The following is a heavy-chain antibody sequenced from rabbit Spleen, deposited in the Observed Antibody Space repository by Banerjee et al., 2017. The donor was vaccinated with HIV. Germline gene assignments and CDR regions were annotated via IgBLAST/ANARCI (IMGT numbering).Heavy chain of an antibody. CDR3: ARVGGVGVYGYATL. CDR1: GFTLSSYY. Sequence: HLKESGGGLVQPGGSLKLSCKASGFTLSSYYMNWVRQAPGKGLEWIGYIDPVFGITYYANWVNGRFSISRENAQNTVFLQMTSLTAADTATYFCARVGGVGVYGYATLWGPGTLVTVS. J-gene: IGHJ4*01. V-gene: IGHV1S7*01. CDR2: IDPVFGIT. D-gene: IGHD6-1*01.